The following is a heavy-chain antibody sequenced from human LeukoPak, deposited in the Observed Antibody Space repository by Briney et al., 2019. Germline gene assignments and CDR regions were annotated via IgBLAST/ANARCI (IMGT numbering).Heavy chain of an antibody. V-gene: IGHV6-1*01. D-gene: IGHD1-26*01. CDR3: ARDVETWAIVGASLWFDP. CDR1: GDSVSSNSAA. CDR2: TYYRSKWYN. J-gene: IGHJ5*02. Sequence: SQTLSLTCAISGDSVSSNSAAWNWIRQSPSRGLEWLGKTYYRSKWYNDYAVSVKSRITINPDTSKNQISLQLNSVTPEDTAVSYCARDVETWAIVGASLWFDPWGQGTLVTVSS.